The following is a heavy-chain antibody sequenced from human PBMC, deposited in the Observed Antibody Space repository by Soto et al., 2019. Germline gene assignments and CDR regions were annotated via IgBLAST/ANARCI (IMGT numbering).Heavy chain of an antibody. CDR2: IYPGDSDT. CDR3: ARLQPHTAIASGAFDI. CDR1: GYKFSAYW. D-gene: IGHD5-18*01. V-gene: IGHV5-51*01. Sequence: PGESLKISCMTSGYKFSAYWIAWVRQRPGKGLEWMGIIYPGDSDTRYSPSFQGQVTISADKSISTAYLQWSSLKASDTAMYYCARLQPHTAIASGAFDIWGQGTMVTVSS. J-gene: IGHJ3*02.